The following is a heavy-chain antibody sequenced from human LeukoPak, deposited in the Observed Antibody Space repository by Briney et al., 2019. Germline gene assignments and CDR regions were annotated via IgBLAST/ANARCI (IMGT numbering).Heavy chain of an antibody. J-gene: IGHJ4*02. V-gene: IGHV3-48*01. Sequence: PGGSLRLSCAASGFTFGSYSMNWVRQAPGKGLEWVSYITSAGSTMYYADSVKGRFTISRDNAKNSLYLQMNSLRAEDTAVYYCARDLVTTIVVPYDFWGQGTLVTVSS. CDR3: ARDLVTTIVVPYDF. CDR1: GFTFGSYS. CDR2: ITSAGSTM. D-gene: IGHD3-22*01.